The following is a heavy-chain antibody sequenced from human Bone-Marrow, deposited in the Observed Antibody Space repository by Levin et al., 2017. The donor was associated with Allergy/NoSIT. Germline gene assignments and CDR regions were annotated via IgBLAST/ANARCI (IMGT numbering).Heavy chain of an antibody. CDR2: IYHRGNT. CDR1: GGSLSNNDYY. CDR3: ARWAGDYYGSQTFSKYYYYMDV. J-gene: IGHJ6*03. V-gene: IGHV4-39*01. D-gene: IGHD3-10*01. Sequence: PSETLSLICSVSGGSLSNNDYYWGWSRQPPGKALEWIGNIYHRGNTYYNPSLKSRITISVDRSRNQFSLKMTSVTAADTAVYYCARWAGDYYGSQTFSKYYYYMDVWGTGTAVTVS.